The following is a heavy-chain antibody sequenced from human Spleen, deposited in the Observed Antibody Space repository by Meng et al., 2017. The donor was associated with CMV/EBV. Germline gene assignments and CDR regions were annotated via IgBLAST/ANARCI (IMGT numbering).Heavy chain of an antibody. D-gene: IGHD2-2*01. J-gene: IGHJ4*02. Sequence: GESLKISCAASGFTFSNYWMSWVRQAPGKGLEWVANIKLDGREKYYVDSVKGRFTISRDNAKNSLYLQMNSLRAEDTAVYYCARGEDGSTSARRTLRYWGQGTLVTVSS. CDR2: IKLDGREK. V-gene: IGHV3-7*01. CDR3: ARGEDGSTSARRTLRY. CDR1: GFTFSNYW.